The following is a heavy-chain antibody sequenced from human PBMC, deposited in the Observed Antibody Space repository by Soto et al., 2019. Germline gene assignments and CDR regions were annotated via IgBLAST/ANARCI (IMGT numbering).Heavy chain of an antibody. CDR3: ARVQMTTIYFDY. CDR1: GGSISGYY. Sequence: QVQLQESGPGLVKPSETLSLTCTVSGGSISGYYWSWVRQPPGKGLEWIGYIYYSGTTNYNPSLPSRLTISIDTSKNKFSLELNSVTAAYTAVYYCARVQMTTIYFDYWGQGTLVTVSS. D-gene: IGHD4-4*01. CDR2: IYYSGTT. J-gene: IGHJ4*02. V-gene: IGHV4-59*01.